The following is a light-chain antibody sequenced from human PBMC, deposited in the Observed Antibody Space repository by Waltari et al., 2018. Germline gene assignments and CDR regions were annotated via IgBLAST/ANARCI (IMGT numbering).Light chain of an antibody. CDR3: SSFTSISTLV. J-gene: IGLJ2*01. V-gene: IGLV2-14*03. CDR2: DVT. Sequence: QSALTQPASVSGSPGQSITISCTGTSSDIGGYNYVPWYQQHPGKAPKLIIYDVTNRPSGVSNRFSGSKSGNTASLTISGLQAEDEGDYYCSSFTSISTLVFGGGTKLTVL. CDR1: SSDIGGYNY.